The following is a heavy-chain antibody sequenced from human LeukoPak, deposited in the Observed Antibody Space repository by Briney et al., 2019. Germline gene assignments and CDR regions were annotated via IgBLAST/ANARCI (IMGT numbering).Heavy chain of an antibody. Sequence: GRSLRLSCAASGFTFSTFGIHWVRQAPGKGLAWVAVISSDGSNVFYGDSVKGRFTISRDDSRNTLYLQMNGLRAEDTAIYYCARDAAVPSGSCQLYNWFDPWGQGTLVTVSS. CDR2: ISSDGSNV. J-gene: IGHJ5*02. CDR1: GFTFSTFG. V-gene: IGHV3-30*03. CDR3: ARDAAVPSGSCQLYNWFDP. D-gene: IGHD3-10*01.